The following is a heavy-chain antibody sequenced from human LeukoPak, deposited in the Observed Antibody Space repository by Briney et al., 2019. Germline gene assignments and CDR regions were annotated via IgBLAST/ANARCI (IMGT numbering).Heavy chain of an antibody. D-gene: IGHD3-22*01. CDR3: ARGKAHYYDSSGYYSSRWFDP. J-gene: IGHJ5*02. CDR1: GGSISSGGYY. CDR2: IYYSGST. V-gene: IGHV4-31*03. Sequence: PSETLSLTCTVSGGSISSGGYYWSWIRQHPGKGLEWIGYIYYSGSTYYNPSPKSRVTISVDTSKNQFSLKLSSVTAADTAVYYCARGKAHYYDSSGYYSSRWFDPWGQGTLVTVSS.